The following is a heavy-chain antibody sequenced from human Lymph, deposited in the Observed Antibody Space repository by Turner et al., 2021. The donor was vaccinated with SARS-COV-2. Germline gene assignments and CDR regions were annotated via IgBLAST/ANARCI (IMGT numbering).Heavy chain of an antibody. D-gene: IGHD3-22*01. CDR2: IWYDGSNK. CDR1: GFTFSNYG. J-gene: IGHJ3*02. CDR3: AREGYFYDTSRAFDI. Sequence: QVQLVESGGGVVQPGRSLRLSCAASGFTFSNYGIHWVRQATGKGLEWVAVIWYDGSNKYYADSVKGRFTISRDNSKNTLYLQMNSLRAEDTAVYYCAREGYFYDTSRAFDIWGQGTMVTVSS. V-gene: IGHV3-33*01.